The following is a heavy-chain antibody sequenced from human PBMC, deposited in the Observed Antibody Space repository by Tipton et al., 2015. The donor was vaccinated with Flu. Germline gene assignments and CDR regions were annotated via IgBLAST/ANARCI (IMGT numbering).Heavy chain of an antibody. Sequence: TLSLTCSVSGDSIGSDYYWGWIRQPPGKGLEWLGNIHRSGNTYYNSSLKSRVTISLDKSKNQFSLRLASMTDTDTAVYYGARRDYSNYVSEPNNWFDPWGQGILVTVSS. CDR1: GDSIGSDYY. V-gene: IGHV4-38-2*01. CDR3: ARRDYSNYVSEPNNWFDP. CDR2: IHRSGNT. D-gene: IGHD4-11*01. J-gene: IGHJ5*02.